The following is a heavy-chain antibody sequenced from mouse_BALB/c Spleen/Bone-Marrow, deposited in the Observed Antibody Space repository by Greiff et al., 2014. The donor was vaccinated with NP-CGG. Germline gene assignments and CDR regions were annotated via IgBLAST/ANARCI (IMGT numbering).Heavy chain of an antibody. CDR2: INPSTGYT. D-gene: IGHD2-10*01. Sequence: VQVVESGAELAKPGASMKMSCKASDYTFTNYWMHWVKQRPGQGLEWIGYINPSTGYTEYNQKFKDKATLTADKSSSTAYMQLSRLTSEDSAVYYCASYRFAYWGQGTLVTVSA. V-gene: IGHV1-7*01. CDR3: ASYRFAY. J-gene: IGHJ3*01. CDR1: DYTFTNYW.